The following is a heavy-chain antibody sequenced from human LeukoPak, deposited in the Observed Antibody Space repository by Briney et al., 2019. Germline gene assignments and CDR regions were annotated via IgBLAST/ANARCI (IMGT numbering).Heavy chain of an antibody. V-gene: IGHV3-23*01. CDR2: ISGSGGST. Sequence: GGSLRLSCAASGFTFSSYALSWVGQAPGKGLGWVPAISGSGGSTYYADSVKGRFTISRDNSKNTLYLQMNSLRAEDTAVYYCAKRRGVGYCSSTSCGGMDVWGQGTTVTVSS. CDR3: AKRRGVGYCSSTSCGGMDV. D-gene: IGHD2-2*01. CDR1: GFTFSSYA. J-gene: IGHJ6*02.